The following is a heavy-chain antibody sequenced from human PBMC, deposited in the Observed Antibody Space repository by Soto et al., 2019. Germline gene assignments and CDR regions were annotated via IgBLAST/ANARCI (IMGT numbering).Heavy chain of an antibody. CDR3: ARGGGYCGSTSCYRTYYYGMDV. CDR1: GFTFSSYS. V-gene: IGHV3-21*01. Sequence: EVQLVESGGGLVKPGGSLRLSCAASGFTFSSYSMNWVRQAPGKGLEWVSSISSSSSYIYYADSVKGRFTISRDNAKNSLYLQMNSLRAEDKAVYYCARGGGYCGSTSCYRTYYYGMDVWGQGTTVTVSS. J-gene: IGHJ6*02. D-gene: IGHD2-2*02. CDR2: ISSSSSYI.